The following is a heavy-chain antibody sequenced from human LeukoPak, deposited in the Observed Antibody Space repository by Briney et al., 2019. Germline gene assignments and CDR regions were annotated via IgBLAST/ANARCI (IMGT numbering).Heavy chain of an antibody. CDR2: IYHSGST. J-gene: IGHJ4*02. CDR3: ARDTSSYGYPFDY. CDR1: GGSISSSNW. Sequence: NPSETLSLTCAVSGGSISSSNWWSWVRQPPGKGLEWIGEIYHSGSTNYNPSLKSRVTIAVDKSKNQFSLKLSSVTAADTAVYYCARDTSSYGYPFDYWGQGTLVTVSS. V-gene: IGHV4-4*02. D-gene: IGHD5-18*01.